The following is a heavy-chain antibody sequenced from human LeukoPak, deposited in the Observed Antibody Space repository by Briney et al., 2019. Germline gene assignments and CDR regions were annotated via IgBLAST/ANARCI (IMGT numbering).Heavy chain of an antibody. V-gene: IGHV1-46*01. CDR3: ARQWIQNYYFDY. CDR1: GYTFTSYY. D-gene: IGHD5-18*01. Sequence: ASVKVSCKASGYTFTSYYMHWVRQAPGQGLEWMGIINPSGGSTSYAQKFQDRVTMTRDTSTSTVYMELSSLRSEDTAVYYCARQWIQNYYFDYWGQGTLVTVSS. J-gene: IGHJ4*02. CDR2: INPSGGST.